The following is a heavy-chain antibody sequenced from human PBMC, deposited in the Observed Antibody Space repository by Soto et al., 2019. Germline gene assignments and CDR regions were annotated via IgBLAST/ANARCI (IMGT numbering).Heavy chain of an antibody. J-gene: IGHJ4*01. D-gene: IGHD3-22*01. CDR3: ARHDVVSGHYDSSGYYRGGYFDY. Sequence: GESLKISCKGSGYSFTSYWISWVRQMPGKGLEWMGRIDPSDSYTNYSPSFQGHVTISADKSISTAYLQWSSLKASDTAMYYCARHDVVSGHYDSSGYYRGGYFDYWGHGTLVTVSS. CDR1: GYSFTSYW. V-gene: IGHV5-10-1*01. CDR2: IDPSDSYT.